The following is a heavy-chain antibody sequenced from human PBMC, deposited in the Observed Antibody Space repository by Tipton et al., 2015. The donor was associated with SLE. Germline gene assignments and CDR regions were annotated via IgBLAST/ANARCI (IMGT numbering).Heavy chain of an antibody. Sequence: TLSLTCTVSGGSISSGSYYLSWIRQPAGKGLEWIGYIYTSGSTNYNPSLKSRVTISVDTSKNQFSLKLSSVTAADTAVYYCARDNQGATEANWFDPWGQGTLVTVSS. CDR2: IYTSGST. V-gene: IGHV4-61*09. CDR1: GGSISSGSYY. D-gene: IGHD1-26*01. J-gene: IGHJ5*02. CDR3: ARDNQGATEANWFDP.